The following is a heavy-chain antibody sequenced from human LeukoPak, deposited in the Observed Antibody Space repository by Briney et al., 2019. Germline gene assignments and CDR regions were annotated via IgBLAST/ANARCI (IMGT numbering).Heavy chain of an antibody. J-gene: IGHJ4*02. Sequence: PGGSLRLSCAASGFTFSSYGMHWVRQAPGKGLEWVAVISYDGSNKYYADSVKGRFTISRDNSKNTLYLQMNSLRAEDTAVYYCAKDTLPPYSSSPGYFDYWGQGTLVTVPS. CDR2: ISYDGSNK. V-gene: IGHV3-30*18. CDR1: GFTFSSYG. CDR3: AKDTLPPYSSSPGYFDY. D-gene: IGHD6-6*01.